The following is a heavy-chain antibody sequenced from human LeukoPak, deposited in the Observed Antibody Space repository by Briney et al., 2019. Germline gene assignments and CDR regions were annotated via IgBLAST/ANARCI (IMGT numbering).Heavy chain of an antibody. CDR2: INHSGST. D-gene: IGHD3-10*01. J-gene: IGHJ3*02. Sequence: PSETLSLTCSVSDDSITMYYWSWIRQPPGKGLEWIGEINHSGSTNYNPSLKSRVTISVDTSKNQFSLKLSSVTAADTAVYYCARGGLLWFGEDDAFDIWGQGTMVTVSS. CDR3: ARGGLLWFGEDDAFDI. V-gene: IGHV4-34*01. CDR1: DDSITMYY.